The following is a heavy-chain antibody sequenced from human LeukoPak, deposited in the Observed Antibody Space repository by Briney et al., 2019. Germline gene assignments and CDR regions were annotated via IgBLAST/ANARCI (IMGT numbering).Heavy chain of an antibody. Sequence: GGSLRLSCAASGFTFSSYSMNWVRQAPGKGLEWVSYISSSSSTIYYADSVKGRFTISRDKAKNSLYLQMNSLRAEDTAVYYCAEDRSVKLPTPYDYWGQGTLVTVSS. J-gene: IGHJ4*02. CDR2: ISSSSSTI. V-gene: IGHV3-48*01. D-gene: IGHD3-22*01. CDR3: AEDRSVKLPTPYDY. CDR1: GFTFSSYS.